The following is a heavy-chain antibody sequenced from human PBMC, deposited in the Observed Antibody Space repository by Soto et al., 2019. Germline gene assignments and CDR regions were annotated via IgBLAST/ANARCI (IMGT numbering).Heavy chain of an antibody. J-gene: IGHJ6*02. D-gene: IGHD3-9*01. CDR3: AREPYDILTGYYRGPDYYYCMDV. CDR1: GYTFTSYA. CDR2: INAGNGNT. V-gene: IGHV1-3*01. Sequence: GASVKVSCKASGYTFTSYAMNWVRQAPGQRLEWMGWINAGNGNTKYSQKFQGRVTITRDTSASTAYMELRSLRSDDTAVYYCAREPYDILTGYYRGPDYYYCMDVWG.